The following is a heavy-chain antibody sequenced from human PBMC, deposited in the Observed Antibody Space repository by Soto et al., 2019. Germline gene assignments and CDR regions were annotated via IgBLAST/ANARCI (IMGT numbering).Heavy chain of an antibody. CDR3: AGHHPLSAAGTFDY. Sequence: PSETLSLTCTVSGDSIRSYYWSWIRQPPGKGLEWIAYFYYSGSTIYNPSLKSRVTISVDTSKNQFSLKLTSVTAADTAVYYCAGHHPLSAAGTFDYWGLGTLVTVSS. CDR2: FYYSGST. D-gene: IGHD6-25*01. V-gene: IGHV4-59*08. CDR1: GDSIRSYY. J-gene: IGHJ4*02.